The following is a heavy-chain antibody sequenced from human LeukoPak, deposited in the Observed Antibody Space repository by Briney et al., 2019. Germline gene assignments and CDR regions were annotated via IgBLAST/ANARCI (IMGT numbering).Heavy chain of an antibody. CDR1: GYTFTSYG. CDR2: IGAYNGNT. Sequence: GASVKVSCKASGYTFTSYGISWVRQAPGQGLEWMGWIGAYNGNTNYAQKPQGRVTMTTDTPTSTAYMELRSLRSADTAVYYCARATWADIVATKSEYWGQGTLVTVSS. CDR3: ARATWADIVATKSEY. D-gene: IGHD5-12*01. V-gene: IGHV1-18*01. J-gene: IGHJ4*02.